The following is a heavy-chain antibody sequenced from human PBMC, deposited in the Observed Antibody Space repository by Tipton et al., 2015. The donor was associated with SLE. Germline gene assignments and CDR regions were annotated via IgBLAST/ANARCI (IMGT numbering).Heavy chain of an antibody. D-gene: IGHD3-22*01. CDR2: MYQTGTT. J-gene: IGHJ4*02. Sequence: TLSLTCTVSGYSIGTGYYWGWIRQPPGKGLEWMGNMYQTGTTDYNPFLKSRVTISIDTSKNQFSLKLSAVTAADTAVYYCARQAYYSSGYADYWGQGTLVTVSS. CDR1: GYSIGTGYY. CDR3: ARQAYYSSGYADY. V-gene: IGHV4-38-2*02.